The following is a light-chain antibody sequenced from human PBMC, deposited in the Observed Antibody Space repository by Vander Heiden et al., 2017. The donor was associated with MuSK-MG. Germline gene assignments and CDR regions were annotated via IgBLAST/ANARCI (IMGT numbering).Light chain of an antibody. CDR1: QSVLFSSNQKNH. CDR2: WTS. CDR3: QQYYTTPWT. V-gene: IGKV4-1*01. J-gene: IGKJ1*01. Sequence: DIVMTQSPDSLAGSLGERATINCKSSQSVLFSSNQKNHLAWYQQRPGQPPKLLIYWTSTRESGVPDRFSGSGSGTDFTLTISSLQTEDVAVYYCQQYYTTPWTFRHEIKVGIQ.